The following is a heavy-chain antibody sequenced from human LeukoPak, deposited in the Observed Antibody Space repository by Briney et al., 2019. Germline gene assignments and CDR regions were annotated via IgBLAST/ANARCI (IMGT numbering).Heavy chain of an antibody. CDR2: IYYSGST. CDR3: ARGGYYYDSSGYWGAFDI. Sequence: SETLSLTCTVSGGCISSYYWSCIRQPPGKGLEWIGYIYYSGSTNYNPSLKSRVTISVDTSKNQFSLKLSSVTAADTAVYYCARGGYYYDSSGYWGAFDIWGQGTMVTVSS. V-gene: IGHV4-59*01. CDR1: GGCISSYY. D-gene: IGHD3-22*01. J-gene: IGHJ3*02.